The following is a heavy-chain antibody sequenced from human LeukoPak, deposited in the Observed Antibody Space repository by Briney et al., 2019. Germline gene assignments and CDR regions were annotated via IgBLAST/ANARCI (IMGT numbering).Heavy chain of an antibody. CDR1: GFTFSSYA. Sequence: GGSLRLSCAASGFTFSSYAMSWVRQAPGKGLEWVSAISGSGGSTYYADSVKGRFTISRDNSKNTLYLQMNSLRAEDTAVYHCAKDNSRRWLQSWLFDYWGQGTLVTVSS. V-gene: IGHV3-23*01. D-gene: IGHD5-24*01. CDR3: AKDNSRRWLQSWLFDY. J-gene: IGHJ4*02. CDR2: ISGSGGST.